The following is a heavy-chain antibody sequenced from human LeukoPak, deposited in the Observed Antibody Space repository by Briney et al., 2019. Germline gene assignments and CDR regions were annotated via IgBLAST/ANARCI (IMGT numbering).Heavy chain of an antibody. J-gene: IGHJ4*01. Sequence: PGGSLRLSCAASGFTFSSYAMHWVRQAPGKGLEYVSAISSNGGSTYYANSVKGRFTISRDNSKNTLYLQMGSLRAEDMAVYYCAREGFYYFDFWGQGALVTVAS. CDR1: GFTFSSYA. V-gene: IGHV3-64*01. CDR2: ISSNGGST. CDR3: AREGFYYFDF.